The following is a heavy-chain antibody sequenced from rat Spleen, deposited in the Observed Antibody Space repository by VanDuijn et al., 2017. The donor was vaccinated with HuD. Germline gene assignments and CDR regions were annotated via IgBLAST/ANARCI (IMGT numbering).Heavy chain of an antibody. J-gene: IGHJ2*01. V-gene: IGHV5S13*01. CDR2: ISTGGGNT. CDR3: ARHPDYSNYFDY. D-gene: IGHD1-1*01. Sequence: EVQMVESGGGLVQPGRSLKLSCAASGFTYSNYVMAWVRQAPTTGLEWVASISTGGGNTYYRASVKGRFTISRDNAKNTLYLQMYSLRSEDTATYYCARHPDYSNYFDYWGQGVMVTVSS. CDR1: GFTYSNYV.